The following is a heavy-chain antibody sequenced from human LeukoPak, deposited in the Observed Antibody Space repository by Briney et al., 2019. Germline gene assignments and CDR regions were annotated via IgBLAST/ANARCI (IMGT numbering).Heavy chain of an antibody. J-gene: IGHJ6*02. CDR2: IYYSGST. V-gene: IGHV4-39*07. CDR1: GGSISSSSYY. Sequence: SETLSPTCTVSGGSISSSSYYWGWIRQPPGKGLEWIGSIYYSGSTYYNPSLKSRVTISVDTSKNQFSLKLSSVTAADTAVYYCARDQGGGSFYYYYGMDVWGQGTTVTVSS. CDR3: ARDQGGGSFYYYYGMDV. D-gene: IGHD2-15*01.